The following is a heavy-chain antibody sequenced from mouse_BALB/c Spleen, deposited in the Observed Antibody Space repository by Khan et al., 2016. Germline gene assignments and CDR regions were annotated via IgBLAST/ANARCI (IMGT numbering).Heavy chain of an antibody. J-gene: IGHJ4*01. V-gene: IGHV14-3*02. CDR1: GFNIKDTY. Sequence: VQLQQPGAELVKPGASVKLSCTASGFNIKDTYMHWVKQRPEQGLEWIGRIDPANGNTKYAPMFQGKVTLTADTSSHTAYLQLISLTSDDTAVYYWARGDPSAPVYCWGQGASVAVSS. D-gene: IGHD2-10*02. CDR3: ARGDPSAPVYC. CDR2: IDPANGNT.